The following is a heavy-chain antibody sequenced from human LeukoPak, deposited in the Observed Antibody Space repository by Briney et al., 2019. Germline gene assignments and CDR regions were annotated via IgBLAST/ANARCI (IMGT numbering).Heavy chain of an antibody. J-gene: IGHJ4*02. V-gene: IGHV4-34*01. CDR1: GGSFSGYY. D-gene: IGHD3-9*01. CDR2: INHSGST. CDR3: ASRHYDILTGFFYFDF. Sequence: SETLSLTCAVYGGSFSGYYWSWIRQPPGKGLEWIGEINHSGSTNYNPSLKRRVNISVDTSKNKFSLNLCSVTAADTAVYYCASRHYDILTGFFYFDFWGQGTLVTVSS.